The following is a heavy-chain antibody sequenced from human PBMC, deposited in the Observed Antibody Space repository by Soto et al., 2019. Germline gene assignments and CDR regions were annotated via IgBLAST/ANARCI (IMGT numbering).Heavy chain of an antibody. V-gene: IGHV3-30*04. CDR3: ARGDTMIVVVITTNYFQH. J-gene: IGHJ1*01. CDR2: ISYDGSNK. D-gene: IGHD3-22*01. Sequence: GGSLRLSCVASGFTFSSYAMHWVRQAPGKGLEWVAVISYDGSNKYYADSVKGRFTISRDNSKNTLYLQMNSLRAEDTAVYYCARGDTMIVVVITTNYFQHWGQGTLVTVSS. CDR1: GFTFSSYA.